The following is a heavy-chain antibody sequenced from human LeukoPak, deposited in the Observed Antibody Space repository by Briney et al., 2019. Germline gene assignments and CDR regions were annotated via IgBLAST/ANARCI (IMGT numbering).Heavy chain of an antibody. Sequence: SETLSLTCTVSGGSISSYYWSWIRQPPGKGLEWIGYIYYSESTNYNPSLKSRVAISVDTSKNQFSLKLSSVTAADTAVYYCAIGGGSGSYYYPDYYYYGMDVWGQGTTVTVSS. V-gene: IGHV4-59*01. D-gene: IGHD3-10*01. CDR3: AIGGGSGSYYYPDYYYYGMDV. CDR1: GGSISSYY. CDR2: IYYSEST. J-gene: IGHJ6*02.